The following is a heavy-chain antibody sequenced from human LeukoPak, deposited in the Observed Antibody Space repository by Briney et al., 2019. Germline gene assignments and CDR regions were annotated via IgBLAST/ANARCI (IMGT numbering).Heavy chain of an antibody. CDR3: VKDQVGYEYYFYY. D-gene: IGHD5-12*01. V-gene: IGHV3-64D*06. CDR1: GFTLSNHA. J-gene: IGHJ4*02. CDR2: ISSNEGNT. Sequence: PAGSLRLSCSAPGFTLSNHAMHWVRQAPGNELQYVSAISSNEGNTYYSDSVNGRFTISRDNSEITLYLQMSSLRAEYTAVYYCVKDQVGYEYYFYYWGQGTLV.